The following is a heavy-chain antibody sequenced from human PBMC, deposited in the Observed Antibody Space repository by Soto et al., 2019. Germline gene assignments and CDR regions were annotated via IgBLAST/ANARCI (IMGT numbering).Heavy chain of an antibody. J-gene: IGHJ6*02. CDR2: ISYDGSNK. D-gene: IGHD2-8*01. CDR3: AREQTYCTNGVCSSYYGMDV. CDR1: GFTFSSYA. Sequence: ESGGGVVQPGRSLRLSCAASGFTFSSYAMHWVRQAPDKGLEWVAVISYDGSNKFYADSVKGRFTISRDNSKNTLYLQMNSLRAEDTAVYYCAREQTYCTNGVCSSYYGMDVWGQGTTVTVSS. V-gene: IGHV3-30*04.